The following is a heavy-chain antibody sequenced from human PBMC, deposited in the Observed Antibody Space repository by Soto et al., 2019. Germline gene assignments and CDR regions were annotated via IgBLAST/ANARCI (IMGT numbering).Heavy chain of an antibody. CDR2: ISSSSSTI. V-gene: IGHV3-48*02. CDR1: GYTFSSYS. Sequence: GGSLRLSCAASGYTFSSYSMNWVRQAPGKGLEWVSYISSSSSTIYYADSVKGRFTISRDNAKNSLYLQMNSLRDEDTAVYYCSRGPNYYYGMDFWGQGTTVTVSS. J-gene: IGHJ6*02. CDR3: SRGPNYYYGMDF.